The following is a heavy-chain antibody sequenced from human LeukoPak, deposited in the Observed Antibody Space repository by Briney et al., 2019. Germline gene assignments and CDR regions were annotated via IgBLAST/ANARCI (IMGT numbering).Heavy chain of an antibody. Sequence: SETLSLTCTVSSGSISSYYWSWIRQPPGKGLEWIGYIYYSGSTNYNPSLKSRVTISVDTSKNQFSLKLSSVTAADTAVYYCARGTYYDFWSGYLDYWGQGTLVTVSS. CDR2: IYYSGST. CDR1: SGSISSYY. D-gene: IGHD3-3*01. J-gene: IGHJ4*02. V-gene: IGHV4-59*08. CDR3: ARGTYYDFWSGYLDY.